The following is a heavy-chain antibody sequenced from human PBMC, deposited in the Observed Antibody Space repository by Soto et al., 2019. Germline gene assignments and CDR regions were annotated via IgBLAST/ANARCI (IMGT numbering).Heavy chain of an antibody. Sequence: ASVKVSFKASGGTFSSYAISWVRQAPGQGLEWMGGISPIFGSSNYAQKFQGRATITADESTSTAYMELSSLTSEDTVVYYCARDRYYGIIGYYYESAYWGQGTLVTVSS. CDR2: ISPIFGSS. CDR3: ARDRYYGIIGYYYESAY. D-gene: IGHD3-22*01. V-gene: IGHV1-69*13. J-gene: IGHJ4*02. CDR1: GGTFSSYA.